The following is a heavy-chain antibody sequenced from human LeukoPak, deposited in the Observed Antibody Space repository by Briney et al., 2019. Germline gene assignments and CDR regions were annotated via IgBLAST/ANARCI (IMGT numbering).Heavy chain of an antibody. V-gene: IGHV3-33*01. D-gene: IGHD3-9*01. J-gene: IGHJ3*02. CDR2: IWYDGSNK. CDR1: GFTFSSYG. CDR3: ASDILTGLDAFDI. Sequence: PGRSLRLSCAASGFTFSSYGMHWVRQAPGKGLEWGAVIWYDGSNKYYAESVKGRFTISRDNSKNTLYLQMNSLRAEDTAVYYCASDILTGLDAFDIWGQGTMVTVSS.